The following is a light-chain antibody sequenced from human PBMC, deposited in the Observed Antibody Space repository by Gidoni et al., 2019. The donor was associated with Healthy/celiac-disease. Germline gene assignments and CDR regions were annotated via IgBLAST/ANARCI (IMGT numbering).Light chain of an antibody. CDR2: KSS. V-gene: IGKV1-5*03. CDR3: QQYNSYSPWT. CDR1: QSISSW. Sequence: DIQMTQSPSTLSASVGDRVTITCRASQSISSWLAWYQQKPGKAPKLLIYKSSSVESGVPSRFSGSGSGTEFTLTISSLQLDDFATYYCQQYNSYSPWTFGQGTKVEIK. J-gene: IGKJ1*01.